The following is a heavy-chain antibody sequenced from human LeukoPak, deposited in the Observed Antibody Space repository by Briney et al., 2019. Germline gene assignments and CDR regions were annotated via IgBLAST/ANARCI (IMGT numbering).Heavy chain of an antibody. D-gene: IGHD5-18*01. CDR2: IIPIIGIA. CDR3: ARAGVSRDTARTNWFDP. J-gene: IGHJ5*02. Sequence: SVKVSCKASGGTFSSYAISWVRQAPGQGLEWMGRIIPIIGIANYAQKFQGRVTITADKSTSTAYMELSSLRSEDTAVYYCARAGVSRDTARTNWFDPWGQGTLVTVSS. V-gene: IGHV1-69*04. CDR1: GGTFSSYA.